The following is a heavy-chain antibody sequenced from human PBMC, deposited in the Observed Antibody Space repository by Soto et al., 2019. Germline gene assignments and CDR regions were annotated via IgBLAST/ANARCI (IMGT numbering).Heavy chain of an antibody. Sequence: PGGSLRLSCTASGFTFGDYAMSWVRQAPGKGLEWVGFIRSKAYGGTTEYAASVKGRFTISRDDSKSIAYLQMNSLKTEDTAVYYCTRVPPNYYDSSGYCYGMDVWGQGTTVTVSS. V-gene: IGHV3-49*04. D-gene: IGHD3-22*01. CDR2: IRSKAYGGTT. J-gene: IGHJ6*02. CDR1: GFTFGDYA. CDR3: TRVPPNYYDSSGYCYGMDV.